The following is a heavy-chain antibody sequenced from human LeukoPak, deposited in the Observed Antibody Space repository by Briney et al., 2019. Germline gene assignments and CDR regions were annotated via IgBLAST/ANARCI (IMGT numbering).Heavy chain of an antibody. CDR2: IYHSGST. CDR1: GGSISSGGYY. V-gene: IGHV4-30-2*01. J-gene: IGHJ4*02. D-gene: IGHD6-13*01. CDR3: ARDTGIAAAGTRMFDY. Sequence: PSQTLSLTCTVSGGSISSGGYYWRWVRQPPGRGREWLGYIYHSGSTYYNPSLKSRVTISVDRSKNQFSLKLNSVTPEDTAVYYCARDTGIAAAGTRMFDYWGQGTLVTVSS.